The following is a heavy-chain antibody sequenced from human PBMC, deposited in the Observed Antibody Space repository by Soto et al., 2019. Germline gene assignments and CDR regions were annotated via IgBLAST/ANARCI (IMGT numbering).Heavy chain of an antibody. V-gene: IGHV3-23*01. CDR2: ISGSGGST. CDR1: GGTCCSYA. CDR3: AKDWSGIRLPFRDYYYMDV. D-gene: IGHD1-20*01. J-gene: IGHJ6*03. Sequence: PWVSLRVSWGAAGGTCCSYARSRVRQTPGKGLEWVSAISGSGGSTYYADSVKGRFTISRDNSKNTLYLQMNSLRAEDTAVYYCAKDWSGIRLPFRDYYYMDVWGKGTTVTVSS.